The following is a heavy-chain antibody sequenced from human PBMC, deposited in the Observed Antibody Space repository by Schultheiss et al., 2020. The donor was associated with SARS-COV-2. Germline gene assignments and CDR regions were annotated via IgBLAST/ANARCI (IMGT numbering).Heavy chain of an antibody. CDR1: GFTFSSYG. J-gene: IGHJ4*02. V-gene: IGHV3-33*08. CDR3: ARDQGVYSSGRGY. CDR2: IWYDGSNE. D-gene: IGHD6-19*01. Sequence: GGSLRLSCAASGFTFSSYGMHWVRQAPGKGLEWVAVIWYDGSNEYYADSVKGRFTISRDNAKNSLYLQMNSLRAEDTAVYYCARDQGVYSSGRGYWGQGTLVTV.